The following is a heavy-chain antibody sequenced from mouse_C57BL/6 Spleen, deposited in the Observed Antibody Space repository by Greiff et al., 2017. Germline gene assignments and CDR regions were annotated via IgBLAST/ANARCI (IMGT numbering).Heavy chain of an antibody. CDR2: IDPSDSYT. CDR1: GYTFTSYW. Sequence: VQLQQPGAELVMPGASVKLSCKASGYTFTSYWMHWVKQRPGPGLEWIGAIDPSDSYTNYNQKFKGKSTLTVDKSSSTAYMQLSGLTSEDSAVYYCARGDGSSWFAYWGQGTLVTVSA. D-gene: IGHD1-1*01. J-gene: IGHJ3*01. V-gene: IGHV1-69*01. CDR3: ARGDGSSWFAY.